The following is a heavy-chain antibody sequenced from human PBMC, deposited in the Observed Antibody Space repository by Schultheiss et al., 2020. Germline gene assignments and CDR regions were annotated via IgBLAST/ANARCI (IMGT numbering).Heavy chain of an antibody. D-gene: IGHD4-17*01. J-gene: IGHJ4*02. Sequence: SVKVSCKASGGTFSSYAISWVRQAPGQGLEWMGGIIPIFGTANYAQKLQGRVTMTTDTSTSTAYMELRSLRSDDTAVYYCASTDYGDYVSFGYWGQGTLVTVSS. CDR1: GGTFSSYA. CDR2: IIPIFGTA. V-gene: IGHV1-69*05. CDR3: ASTDYGDYVSFGY.